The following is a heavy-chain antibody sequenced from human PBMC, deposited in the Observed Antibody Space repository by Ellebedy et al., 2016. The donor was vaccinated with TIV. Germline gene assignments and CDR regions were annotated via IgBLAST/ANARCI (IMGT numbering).Heavy chain of an antibody. J-gene: IGHJ5*02. CDR1: GDSIGSRTSY. CDR3: ARAGGFSDFVVLDVAPRWFDP. V-gene: IGHV4-39*02. D-gene: IGHD2-21*01. Sequence: MPSETLSLTCTVSGDSIGSRTSYWGWIRHPPGKTLELVGSIFYSGSTYYNPSLKSRLSISVDTSKSQIFLRLSSVTATDTAVYYCARAGGFSDFVVLDVAPRWFDPWGQGILVTVFS. CDR2: IFYSGST.